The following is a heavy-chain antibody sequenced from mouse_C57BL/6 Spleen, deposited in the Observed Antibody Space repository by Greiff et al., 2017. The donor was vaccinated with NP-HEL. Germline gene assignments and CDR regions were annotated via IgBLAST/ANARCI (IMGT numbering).Heavy chain of an antibody. Sequence: EVKLMESGPELVKPGASVKIPCKASGYTFTDYNMDWVKQSHGKSLEWIGDINPNNGGTIYNQKFKGKATLTVDKSSSTAYMELRSLTSEDTAVYYWARTVVHYWYFDVWGTGTTVTVSS. CDR3: ARTVVHYWYFDV. J-gene: IGHJ1*03. V-gene: IGHV1-18*01. CDR1: GYTFTDYN. D-gene: IGHD1-1*01. CDR2: INPNNGGT.